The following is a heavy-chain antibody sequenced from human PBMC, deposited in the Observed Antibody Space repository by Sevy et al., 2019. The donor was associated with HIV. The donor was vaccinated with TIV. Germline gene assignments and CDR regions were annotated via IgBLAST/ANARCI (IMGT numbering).Heavy chain of an antibody. CDR3: AREDIVLGEDNYYGIDV. Sequence: GGSLRLSCAASGFSVSSNYMSWVRQAPGKGQEWVSVIHSGGKISYADSVQGRFTISRDNSKNTLYLQMNSLRAEDTAVYYCAREDIVLGEDNYYGIDVWGQGTTVTVSS. D-gene: IGHD2-15*01. CDR1: GFSVSSNY. V-gene: IGHV3-53*01. J-gene: IGHJ6*02. CDR2: IHSGGKI.